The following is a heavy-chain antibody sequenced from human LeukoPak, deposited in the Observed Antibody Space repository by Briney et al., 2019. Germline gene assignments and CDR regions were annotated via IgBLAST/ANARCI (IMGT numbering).Heavy chain of an antibody. CDR2: ISSSSSYI. CDR3: ASKYSRGWYVDY. J-gene: IGHJ4*02. V-gene: IGHV3-21*01. CDR1: GFTFSTYS. D-gene: IGHD6-19*01. Sequence: LGGSLRLSCAASGFTFSTYSMIWVRQAPGKGLEWVSSISSSSSYIYYADSVTGRFTISRDNAKNSLYLQLNSLRAEDTAVYYCASKYSRGWYVDYWGQGTLVTVSS.